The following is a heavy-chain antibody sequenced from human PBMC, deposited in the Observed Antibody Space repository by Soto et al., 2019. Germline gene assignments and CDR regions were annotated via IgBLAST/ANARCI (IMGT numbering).Heavy chain of an antibody. CDR2: TIPFILTP. V-gene: IGHV1-69*01. CDR3: ARDSGYGSGTSVNHYLDF. CDR1: GGSFNSYA. J-gene: IGHJ4*01. D-gene: IGHD3-10*01. Sequence: QVQMVQSGAELKKPGSSVKVSCKTSGGSFNSYAINWVRQAPGQGLEWLGGTIPFILTPNYAQQFQGRVTITADEPTSTGYLELSSLRSDDTAVYYCARDSGYGSGTSVNHYLDFWGHGTLVTVSS.